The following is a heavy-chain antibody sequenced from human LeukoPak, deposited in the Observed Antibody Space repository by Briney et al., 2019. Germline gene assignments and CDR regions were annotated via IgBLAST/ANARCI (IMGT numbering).Heavy chain of an antibody. J-gene: IGHJ4*02. CDR3: ARDDTVTTRVGFID. CDR2: IKQDGSEK. Sequence: GGSLRLSCAASGFTFSSYWMSWVRQAPGKGLEWVANIKQDGSEKYYVDSVKGRFTISRDNAKNSLYLQMNSLRAEDTAVYYCARDDTVTTRVGFIDWGQGTLVTVS. V-gene: IGHV3-7*01. CDR1: GFTFSSYW. D-gene: IGHD4-17*01.